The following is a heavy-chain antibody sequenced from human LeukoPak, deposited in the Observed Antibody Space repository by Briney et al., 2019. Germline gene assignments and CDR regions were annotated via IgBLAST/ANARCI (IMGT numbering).Heavy chain of an antibody. V-gene: IGHV3-23*01. Sequence: GGSLRLSCAASGFPFSSYAMHWVRQAPGKGLKWVPAITGSGGTTYYAGAAKGRFTISRDNSKNTLYLQMNSLRVEDTAVYYCAKGGLNAFDIWGQGTVVTVSS. CDR1: GFPFSSYA. J-gene: IGHJ3*02. CDR3: AKGGLNAFDI. CDR2: ITGSGGTT. D-gene: IGHD1-26*01.